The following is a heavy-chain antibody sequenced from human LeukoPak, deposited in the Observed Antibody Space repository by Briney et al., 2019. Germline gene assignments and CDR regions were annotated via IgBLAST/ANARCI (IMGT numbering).Heavy chain of an antibody. CDR3: ARRKVGITGTYYFDY. D-gene: IGHD1-20*01. CDR2: IKQDGSEK. Sequence: PGGSLRLSCAASGFTFSSYWMSWVRQAPGKGLEWVANIKQDGSEKYYVDSMKGRFTISRDNAKNSLYLQMNSLRAEDTAVYYCARRKVGITGTYYFDYWGQGTLVTVSS. V-gene: IGHV3-7*01. J-gene: IGHJ4*02. CDR1: GFTFSSYW.